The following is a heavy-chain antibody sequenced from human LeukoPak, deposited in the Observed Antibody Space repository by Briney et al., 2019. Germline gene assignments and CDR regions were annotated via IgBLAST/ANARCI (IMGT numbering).Heavy chain of an antibody. CDR1: GYTFTSYP. V-gene: IGHV7-4-1*02. D-gene: IGHD3-10*01. CDR3: ARNFYYYGSGSYTDQLAY. J-gene: IGHJ4*02. CDR2: INTNTGNP. Sequence: RASVKVSCKASGYTFTSYPMNWVRQAPGQGLEWMGWINTNTGNPTYAQGFTGWFVFSLDTSVSTAYLQISSLKAEDTAVYYCARNFYYYGSGSYTDQLAYWGQGTLVTVSS.